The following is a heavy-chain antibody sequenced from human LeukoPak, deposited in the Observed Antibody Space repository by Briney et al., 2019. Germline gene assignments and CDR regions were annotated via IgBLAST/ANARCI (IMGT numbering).Heavy chain of an antibody. CDR1: GFTFSSYS. CDR2: ISPRSDIK. D-gene: IGHD3-9*01. CDR3: ARDHDWAFDC. V-gene: IGHV3-48*02. J-gene: IGHJ4*02. Sequence: GGSLRLSCAASGFTFSSYSMNWVRQAPGKGLELVSHISPRSDIKSYADSVKGRFTISRDNAKNSLFLQMNSLRDEDTAVYYCARDHDWAFDCWGQGALVTVSS.